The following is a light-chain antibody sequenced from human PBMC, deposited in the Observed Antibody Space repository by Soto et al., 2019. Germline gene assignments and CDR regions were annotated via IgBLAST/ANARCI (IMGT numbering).Light chain of an antibody. Sequence: QSVLTQPRSVSGSPGQSVTISCTGTSSDVGGYNDVSWYQQHPGKAPKLMIYDVSKRPSGVPDCFSGPKSGNTASLTISGLQAEDEADYYCCSYAGRYTYVFGTGTKVTVL. CDR3: CSYAGRYTYV. V-gene: IGLV2-11*01. CDR2: DVS. J-gene: IGLJ1*01. CDR1: SSDVGGYND.